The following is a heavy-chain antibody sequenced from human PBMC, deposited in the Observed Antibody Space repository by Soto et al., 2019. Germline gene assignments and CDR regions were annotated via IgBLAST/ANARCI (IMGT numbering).Heavy chain of an antibody. CDR3: ARELSTMIRVYN. V-gene: IGHV3-21*02. J-gene: IGHJ4*02. Sequence: EVQLVESGGGLVKPGGSLRLSCAASGFTFSSHNIYWFRQPPGKGLEWVSSIGTSDSSIYYADSVRGRFTISKDNAKNAVYLQMDSLRAEDTAIYHCARELSTMIRVYNWGQGTRVTVSS. D-gene: IGHD3-10*01. CDR1: GFTFSSHN. CDR2: IGTSDSSI.